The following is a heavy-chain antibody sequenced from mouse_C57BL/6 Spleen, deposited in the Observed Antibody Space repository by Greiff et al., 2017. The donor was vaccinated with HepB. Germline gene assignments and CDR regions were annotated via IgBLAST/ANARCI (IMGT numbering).Heavy chain of an antibody. CDR3: ARDGGDGYYLYAMDY. D-gene: IGHD2-3*01. Sequence: EVQRVESGGGLVKPGGSLKLSCAASGFTFSSYAMSWVRQTPEKRLEWVATISDGGSYTYYPDNVKGRFTISRDNAKNNLYLQMSHLKSEDTAMYYCARDGGDGYYLYAMDYWGQGTSVTVSS. J-gene: IGHJ4*01. V-gene: IGHV5-4*01. CDR2: ISDGGSYT. CDR1: GFTFSSYA.